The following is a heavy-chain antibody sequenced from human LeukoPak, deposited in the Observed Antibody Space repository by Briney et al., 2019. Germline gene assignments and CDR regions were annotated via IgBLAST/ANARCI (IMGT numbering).Heavy chain of an antibody. CDR1: GFSVSDKY. V-gene: IGHV3-53*05. D-gene: IGHD6-19*01. CDR3: VRLDVTYSSGWYIVDY. Sequence: GGSLRLSCAASGFSVSDKYMTWVRQAPGKGLEWVSVIFSGGSTYYTDSVKGRFTISRDSPMNTLYLQMSSLRPDDTAVYHCVRLDVTYSSGWYIVDYWGQGTLVTVSS. J-gene: IGHJ4*02. CDR2: IFSGGST.